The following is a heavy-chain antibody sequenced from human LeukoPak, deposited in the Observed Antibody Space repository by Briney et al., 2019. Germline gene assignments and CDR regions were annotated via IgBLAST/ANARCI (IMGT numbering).Heavy chain of an antibody. V-gene: IGHV3-30*18. D-gene: IGHD5-24*01. J-gene: IGHJ4*02. Sequence: QAGGSLRLSCAASGFTFSSYGMHWVRQAPGKGLEWVAVISYDGSNKYYADSVKGRFTISRDNSKNTLYLQMNSLRAEDTAVYYCAKDVEMATIPSYFGVDYWGQGTLVTVSS. CDR1: GFTFSSYG. CDR3: AKDVEMATIPSYFGVDY. CDR2: ISYDGSNK.